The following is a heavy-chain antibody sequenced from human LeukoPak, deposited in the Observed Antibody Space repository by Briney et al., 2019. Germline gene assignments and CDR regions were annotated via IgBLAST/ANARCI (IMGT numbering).Heavy chain of an antibody. V-gene: IGHV1-2*02. D-gene: IGHD6-13*01. CDR2: INPNSGGT. J-gene: IGHJ4*02. CDR3: ARLHPGIAAAGKEGFGY. CDR1: GYTFTGYY. Sequence: GASVKVSCKASGYTFTGYYMHWVRQAPGQGLEWMGWINPNSGGTNYAQKFQGRVTMTRDTSISTAYMELSRLRSDDTAVYYCARLHPGIAAAGKEGFGYWGQGTLVTVSS.